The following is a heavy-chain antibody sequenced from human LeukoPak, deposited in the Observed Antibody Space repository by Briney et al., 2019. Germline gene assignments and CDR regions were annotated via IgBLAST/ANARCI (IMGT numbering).Heavy chain of an antibody. CDR2: ISGSGGST. V-gene: IGHV3-23*01. CDR1: GFTFSSYA. J-gene: IGHJ6*03. Sequence: GGSLRLSCAASGFTFSSYAMSWVRQAPGKGLEWVSAISGSGGSTYYADSVKGRSTISRDNSKNTLYLQMNSLRAEDTAVYYCAKSPRGEQLAYYYYYMDVWGKGTTVTVSS. D-gene: IGHD6-13*01. CDR3: AKSPRGEQLAYYYYYMDV.